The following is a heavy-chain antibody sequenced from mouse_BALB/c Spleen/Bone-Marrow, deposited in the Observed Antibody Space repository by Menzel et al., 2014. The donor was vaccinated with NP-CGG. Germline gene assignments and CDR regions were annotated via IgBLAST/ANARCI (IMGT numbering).Heavy chain of an antibody. CDR2: INPSNGRT. CDR1: GYTFTSYW. Sequence: VQLVESGAELVKPGASVKLSCKASGYTFTSYWMHWAKQRPGQGLEWIGEINPSNGRTNYNEKFKSKATLTVDKSSSTAYMQLSSLTSEDSAVYYCAGSYGNYYAMDYWGQGTSVTVSS. D-gene: IGHD2-1*01. V-gene: IGHV1S81*02. CDR3: AGSYGNYYAMDY. J-gene: IGHJ4*01.